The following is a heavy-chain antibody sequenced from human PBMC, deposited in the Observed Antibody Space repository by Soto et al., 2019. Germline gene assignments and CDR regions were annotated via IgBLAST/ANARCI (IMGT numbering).Heavy chain of an antibody. CDR2: IYPGDSDT. V-gene: IGHV5-51*01. D-gene: IGHD6-6*01. CDR1: GYSFTSYW. J-gene: IGHJ6*02. Sequence: EVHLVQSGAEVKKPGESLKISCKGSGYSFTSYWIGWVRQMPGKGLEWMGIIYPGDSDTRYSPSFQGQVTISADKSISTAYLQWSSLKASDTAMYYCATNGEQLVNYYGMDVWGQGTTVTVSS. CDR3: ATNGEQLVNYYGMDV.